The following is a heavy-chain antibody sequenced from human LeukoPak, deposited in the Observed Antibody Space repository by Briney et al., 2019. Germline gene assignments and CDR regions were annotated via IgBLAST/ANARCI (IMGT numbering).Heavy chain of an antibody. D-gene: IGHD3-16*02. CDR3: ARGLYDYVWGSYRLFDY. J-gene: IGHJ4*02. CDR1: GGSISSGSYY. CDR2: IYTSGST. V-gene: IGHV4-61*02. Sequence: SETLSLTCTVSGGSISSGSYYWSWMRQPAGKGLEWIGRIYTSGSTNYNPSLKSRVTISVDTSKNQFSLKLSSVTAADTAVYYCARGLYDYVWGSYRLFDYWGQGTLVTVSS.